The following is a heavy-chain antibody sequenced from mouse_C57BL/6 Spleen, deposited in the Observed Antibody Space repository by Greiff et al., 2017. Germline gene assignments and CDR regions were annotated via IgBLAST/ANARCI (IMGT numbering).Heavy chain of an antibody. Sequence: VQLQQSGPELVKPGASVKISCKASGYAFSSSWMNWVKQRPGKGLEWIGRIYPGDGDTNYNGKFKGKATLTADKSSSTAYMQRSSLTSEDSAVYFCARGKGAMDYWGQGTSVTVSS. CDR3: ARGKGAMDY. CDR2: IYPGDGDT. V-gene: IGHV1-82*01. J-gene: IGHJ4*01. CDR1: GYAFSSSW.